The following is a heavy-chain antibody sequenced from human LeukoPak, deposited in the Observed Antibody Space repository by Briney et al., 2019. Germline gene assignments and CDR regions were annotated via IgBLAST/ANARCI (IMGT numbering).Heavy chain of an antibody. D-gene: IGHD2-2*01. Sequence: GGSLRLSCAASGFTLSSYSMNWVRQAPGKGLEWVSSISSSSSYIYYADSVKGRFTISRDNAKNSLYLQMNSLRAEDTAVYYCARDRGGVPAAMLSSPDYWGQGTLVTVSS. CDR1: GFTLSSYS. J-gene: IGHJ4*02. CDR3: ARDRGGVPAAMLSSPDY. V-gene: IGHV3-21*01. CDR2: ISSSSSYI.